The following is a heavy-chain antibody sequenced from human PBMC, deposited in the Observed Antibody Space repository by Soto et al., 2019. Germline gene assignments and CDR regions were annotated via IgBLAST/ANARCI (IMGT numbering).Heavy chain of an antibody. V-gene: IGHV4-59*01. D-gene: IGHD5-18*01. CDR2: IYYTGST. Sequence: QVQLQESGPGLVKPSETLSLTCTVSGGSISSYYWSWIRQPPGKGLEWIWYIYYTGSTNYNPSLKSRVTISVDTSKNQCSLKLSSVTAADTAVYYCARGSRYSYGYDVHYYYYMDVWGKGTMVTVSS. J-gene: IGHJ6*03. CDR1: GGSISSYY. CDR3: ARGSRYSYGYDVHYYYYMDV.